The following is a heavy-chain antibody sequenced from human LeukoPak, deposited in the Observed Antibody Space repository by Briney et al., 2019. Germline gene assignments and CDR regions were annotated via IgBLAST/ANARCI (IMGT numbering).Heavy chain of an antibody. V-gene: IGHV4-39*01. CDR1: VGSISSSSYY. Sequence: PSQTLSLTCTVSVGSISSSSYYWGWIRQPPRKGLEWIGRIYYSGSTYYNPSLKSRVTISVDTSKNQFSLKLSSVTAADTAVYYCARIYGDYDVPLFPHYWGQGTLVTVSS. J-gene: IGHJ4*02. CDR2: IYYSGST. CDR3: ARIYGDYDVPLFPHY. D-gene: IGHD4-17*01.